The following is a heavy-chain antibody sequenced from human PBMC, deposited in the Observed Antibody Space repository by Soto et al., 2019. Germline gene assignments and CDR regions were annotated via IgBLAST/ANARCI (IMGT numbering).Heavy chain of an antibody. J-gene: IGHJ4*02. CDR3: AKMEGMDPWADSFDF. D-gene: IGHD2-2*03. V-gene: IGHV3-23*01. Sequence: EVQVLESGGGLVQPGGSLRLSCAATGFTFSDFAMSWVRQAPGKGLEWVSRIYGGGNGPHYADSVKGRVTISRDNSKNKLYLQRNSLRAEDTAVYYCAKMEGMDPWADSFDFWGQGTLVTVSS. CDR1: GFTFSDFA. CDR2: IYGGGNGP.